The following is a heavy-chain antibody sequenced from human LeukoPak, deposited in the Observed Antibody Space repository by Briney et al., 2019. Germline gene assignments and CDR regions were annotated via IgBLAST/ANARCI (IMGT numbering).Heavy chain of an antibody. Sequence: GGSLRLSCAASGFTFRDYYMTWLRQAPGKGLEWVSYISSSGSAIYYADSVKGRFTTSRDNAKNSLYLQMNSLRVEDTAVYYCARDRDCSSTSCYGAFDIWGQGTMVTVSS. CDR1: GFTFRDYY. V-gene: IGHV3-11*01. J-gene: IGHJ3*02. D-gene: IGHD2-2*01. CDR2: ISSSGSAI. CDR3: ARDRDCSSTSCYGAFDI.